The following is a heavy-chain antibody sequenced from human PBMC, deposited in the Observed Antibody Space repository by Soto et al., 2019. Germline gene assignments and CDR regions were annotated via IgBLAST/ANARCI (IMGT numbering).Heavy chain of an antibody. CDR2: IYYNSDRI. V-gene: IGHV3-9*02. D-gene: IGHD3-16*01. CDR3: VKDVLPGGADY. J-gene: IGHJ4*02. Sequence: ESGGGLVQPGRSLRLSCAASGFTSNDYAMHWVRQAPGKGLEWVSGIYYNSDRIDYGDSVKGRFATSRDNAKKSLYLQMNSLRPEDTAVYYCVKDVLPGGADYWGPGTLVTVSS. CDR1: GFTSNDYA.